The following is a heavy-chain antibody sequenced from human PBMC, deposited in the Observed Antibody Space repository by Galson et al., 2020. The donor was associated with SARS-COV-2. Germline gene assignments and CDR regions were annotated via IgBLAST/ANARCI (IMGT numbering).Heavy chain of an antibody. Sequence: SQTLSLTCAISGDSVSSNSAAWNWIRQSPSRGLEWLGRTYYRSQWSTDYAVSVKSRITINPDTSKNQFSLQLNSVTPEDTAIYYCAGRVAGAGSLHIWGQGTMVVVSA. CDR3: AGRVAGAGSLHI. V-gene: IGHV6-1*01. CDR1: GDSVSSNSAA. D-gene: IGHD6-13*01. CDR2: TYYRSQWST. J-gene: IGHJ3*02.